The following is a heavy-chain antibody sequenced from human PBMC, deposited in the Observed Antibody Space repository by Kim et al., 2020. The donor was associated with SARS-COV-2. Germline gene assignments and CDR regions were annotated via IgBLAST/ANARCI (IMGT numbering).Heavy chain of an antibody. J-gene: IGHJ5*02. CDR3: AKDRRWGWFDP. V-gene: IGHV3-23*01. CDR2: K. D-gene: IGHD3-16*01. Sequence: KYYAESVKGRFTISRDNSKNTLYLQMNSLRAEDTAVYYCAKDRRWGWFDPWGQGTLVTVSS.